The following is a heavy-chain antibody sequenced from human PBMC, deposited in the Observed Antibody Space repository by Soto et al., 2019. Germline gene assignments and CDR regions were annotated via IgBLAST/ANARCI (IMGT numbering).Heavy chain of an antibody. D-gene: IGHD2-15*01. V-gene: IGHV3-13*01. J-gene: IGHJ5*02. CDR3: AREISGYCSGGSCYGNNWFDP. Sequence: GGSLRLSCAASGFTFSSYDMHWVRQATGKGLEWVSAIGTAGDTYYPGSVKGRFTISRENAKNSLYLQMNSLRAEDTAVYYCAREISGYCSGGSCYGNNWFDPWGQGTLVTVSS. CDR1: GFTFSSYD. CDR2: IGTAGDT.